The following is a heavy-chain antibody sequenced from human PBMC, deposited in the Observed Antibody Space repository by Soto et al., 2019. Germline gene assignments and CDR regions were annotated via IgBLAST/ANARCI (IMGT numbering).Heavy chain of an antibody. D-gene: IGHD1-26*01. V-gene: IGHV3-48*03. CDR2: ISSSGSTI. CDR3: AMQWELTGFDY. CDR1: GFTFSSYE. J-gene: IGHJ4*02. Sequence: GGSLRLSCAASGFTFSSYEMNWVRQAPGKGLEWVSYISSSGSTIYYADSVKGRFTISRDNAKNSLYLQMNSLRAEDTAVYYCAMQWELTGFDYWGQGTLVTVYS.